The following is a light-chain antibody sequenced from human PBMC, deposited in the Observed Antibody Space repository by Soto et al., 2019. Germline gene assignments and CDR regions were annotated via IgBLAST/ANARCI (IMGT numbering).Light chain of an antibody. CDR3: QKYSSAPWT. J-gene: IGKJ1*01. CDR2: DAS. Sequence: DIQMTQSPSSLSASVGDRVTISCRASQGISNYLAWYQQKPGQLPKLLIYDASTLQSGVPSRFSGSGSGTDFTLTISSLQPEDVAAYYCQKYSSAPWTFGQGTKVEIK. CDR1: QGISNY. V-gene: IGKV1-27*01.